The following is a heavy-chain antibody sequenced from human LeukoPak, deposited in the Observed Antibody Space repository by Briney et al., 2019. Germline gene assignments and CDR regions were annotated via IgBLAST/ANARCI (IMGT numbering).Heavy chain of an antibody. J-gene: IGHJ4*02. V-gene: IGHV1-2*06. D-gene: IGHD3-10*01. Sequence: ASVKVCCKASGYTFTGYYMHRVRHAPGQVIEWMGRINPNSGDTNYAHKFHGRVTKTMDKSISTAYMELSRLRSDDTALYYCARGGTEASSGDYWGQGALVTVSS. CDR1: GYTFTGYY. CDR2: INPNSGDT. CDR3: ARGGTEASSGDY.